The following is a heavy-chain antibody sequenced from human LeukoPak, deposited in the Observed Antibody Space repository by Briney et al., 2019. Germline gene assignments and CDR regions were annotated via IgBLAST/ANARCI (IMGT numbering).Heavy chain of an antibody. J-gene: IGHJ4*02. CDR3: ATENSRSGGSGSYYFDY. CDR1: GYTFTSYG. CDR2: ISAYNGNT. V-gene: IGHV1-18*01. Sequence: GASVKVSCKASGYTFTSYGISWVRQAPGQGLEWMGWISAYNGNTNYAQKLQGRVTMTTDTSTSTAYMELRRLRSEDTAVYYCATENSRSGGSGSYYFDYWGQGTLVTVSS. D-gene: IGHD3-10*01.